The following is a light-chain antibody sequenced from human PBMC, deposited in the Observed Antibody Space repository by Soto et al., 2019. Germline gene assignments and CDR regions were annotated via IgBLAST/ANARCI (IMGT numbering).Light chain of an antibody. Sequence: EIVLTQSPGTLSLSPGERATLSCRASQSVSSSYLAWYQHKPGQAPRLLIYGASSMATGIPDRFSGSGSGTDFTLTISRREPEDVSVYYWQQYGSSPHAFAQRTKLDIK. J-gene: IGKJ2*01. CDR1: QSVSSSY. CDR3: QQYGSSPHA. CDR2: GAS. V-gene: IGKV3-20*01.